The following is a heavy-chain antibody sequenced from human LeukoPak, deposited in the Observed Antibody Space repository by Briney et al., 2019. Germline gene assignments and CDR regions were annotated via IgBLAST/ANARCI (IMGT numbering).Heavy chain of an antibody. CDR1: GFTFTSYW. CDR3: ARTYPGIALAGTFDY. Sequence: PGGSLRLSCAASGFTFTSYWMSWVRQAPGKGLEWVANIKQDGSEKYYVDSVKGRFTISRDNAKNSLYLQMTSLRADDTAVYYYARTYPGIALAGTFDYWGQGTLVSVSS. J-gene: IGHJ4*02. V-gene: IGHV3-7*01. CDR2: IKQDGSEK. D-gene: IGHD6-19*01.